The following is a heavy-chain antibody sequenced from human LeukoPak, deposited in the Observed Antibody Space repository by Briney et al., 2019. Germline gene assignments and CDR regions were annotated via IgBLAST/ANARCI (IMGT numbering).Heavy chain of an antibody. CDR1: GYTFTSYG. Sequence: ASVKVSCKASGYTFTSYGISWVRQAPGQGLEWMGWISAYNGNTDYAQKLQGRVTMTTDTSTSTAYMELRSLRSDDTALYYCARDTQDYGDYERAFDIWGRGTMVTVSS. D-gene: IGHD4-17*01. CDR2: ISAYNGNT. CDR3: ARDTQDYGDYERAFDI. J-gene: IGHJ3*02. V-gene: IGHV1-18*01.